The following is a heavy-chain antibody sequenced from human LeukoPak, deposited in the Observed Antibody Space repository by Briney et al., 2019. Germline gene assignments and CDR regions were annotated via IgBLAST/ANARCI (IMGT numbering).Heavy chain of an antibody. D-gene: IGHD5-18*01. CDR1: GYTFTGYY. CDR3: ARDNRQLWFDYYYMDV. V-gene: IGHV7-4-1*02. J-gene: IGHJ6*03. Sequence: GASEKVSCKASGYTFTGYYMHWVRQAPGQGLEWMGWINTNTGNPTYAQGFTGRFVFSLDTSVSTAYLQISSLKAEDTAVYYCARDNRQLWFDYYYMDVWGKGTTVTVSS. CDR2: INTNTGNP.